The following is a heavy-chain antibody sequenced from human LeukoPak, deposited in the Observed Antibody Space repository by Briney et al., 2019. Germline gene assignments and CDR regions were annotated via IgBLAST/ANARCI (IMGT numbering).Heavy chain of an antibody. CDR2: IKKDGSAK. J-gene: IGHJ5*02. V-gene: IGHV3-7*01. CDR3: AKDGQSPFDP. CDR1: GFTFSMYW. D-gene: IGHD3/OR15-3a*01. Sequence: GGSLRLSCAASGFTFSMYWMSWVRQSPGKGLEWVANIKKDGSAKCYVDSVRGRFTISRDNAKNSLYLQMNSLRAEDTAVYYCAKDGQSPFDPWGQGTLVTVSS.